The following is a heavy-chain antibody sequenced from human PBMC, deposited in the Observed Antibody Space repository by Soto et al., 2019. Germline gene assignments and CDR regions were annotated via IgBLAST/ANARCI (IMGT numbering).Heavy chain of an antibody. V-gene: IGHV3-23*01. J-gene: IGHJ4*02. CDR2: ISGSGGST. CDR3: ARDSILLALDS. Sequence: RRLSFAASGFTFTSYTMSWVRQAPGKGLQWVSAISGSGGSTYYADSVKGRFTISRDNSVNTLYLQMNSLRAEDTAVYYCARDSILLALDSWGQGILVTVS. CDR1: GFTFTSYT. D-gene: IGHD1-1*01.